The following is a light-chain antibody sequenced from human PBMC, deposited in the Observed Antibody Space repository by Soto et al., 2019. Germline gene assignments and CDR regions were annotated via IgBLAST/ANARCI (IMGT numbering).Light chain of an antibody. CDR3: QHSGTSPLYT. CDR1: QSVSGTY. J-gene: IGKJ2*01. V-gene: IGKV3-20*01. CDR2: GAS. Sequence: EIGLTQSPGTLSLSPGERATLSCRASQSVSGTYLAWYQQKPGQAPRLLIYGASTRATGIPDRFSGSGSGTDFTLTINRVEPEDFAVYYCQHSGTSPLYTFGQGTKVAIK.